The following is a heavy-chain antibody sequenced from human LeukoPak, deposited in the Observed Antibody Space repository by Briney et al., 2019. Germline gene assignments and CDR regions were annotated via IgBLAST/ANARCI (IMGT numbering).Heavy chain of an antibody. CDR2: MNHSGST. Sequence: PSETLSLTCAVSGGSFSGYCWSWIRQPPRKGLEWIGEMNHSGSTNYDPSLKSRVTISVDTSKNQFSLKLSSVTAADTAVYYCARVLSPRINMVRGVRPPFRGVFDYWGQGTLVTVSS. CDR1: GGSFSGYC. D-gene: IGHD3-10*01. J-gene: IGHJ4*02. CDR3: ARVLSPRINMVRGVRPPFRGVFDY. V-gene: IGHV4-34*01.